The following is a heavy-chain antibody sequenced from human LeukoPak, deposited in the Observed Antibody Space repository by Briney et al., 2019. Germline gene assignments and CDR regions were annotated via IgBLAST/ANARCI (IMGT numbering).Heavy chain of an antibody. CDR1: GFTVSSNY. Sequence: GGSLRLSCAASGFTVSSNYMSWVRQAPGKGLEWVSVIYSGGSTYYADSVKGRFTISRDDSKNTLYLQMNSLRAEDTAVYYCARAVGYGDYLFDYWGQGTLVTVSS. CDR2: IYSGGST. CDR3: ARAVGYGDYLFDY. D-gene: IGHD4-17*01. J-gene: IGHJ4*02. V-gene: IGHV3-53*01.